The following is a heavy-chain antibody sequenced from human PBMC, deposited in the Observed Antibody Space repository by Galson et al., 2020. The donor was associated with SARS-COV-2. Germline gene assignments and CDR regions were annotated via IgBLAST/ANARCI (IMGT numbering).Heavy chain of an antibody. V-gene: IGHV5-51*01. J-gene: IGHJ6*02. Sequence: GESLKISCKGSGYSFTSYWIGWVRQMPGKGLEWMGIIYPGDSDTRYSPSFQGQVTISADKSISTAYLQWSSLKASDTAMYYCARLPVPVVGATLGYYYGRDVWGQGTTVTVSS. CDR1: GYSFTSYW. CDR2: IYPGDSDT. D-gene: IGHD1-26*01. CDR3: ARLPVPVVGATLGYYYGRDV.